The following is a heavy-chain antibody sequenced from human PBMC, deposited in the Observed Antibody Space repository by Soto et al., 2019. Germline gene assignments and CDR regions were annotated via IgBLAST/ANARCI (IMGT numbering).Heavy chain of an antibody. CDR3: ARGSPSSGWGFDY. D-gene: IGHD6-19*01. V-gene: IGHV1-3*01. CDR1: GYTFTSYA. CDR2: INAGNGNT. Sequence: QVPLVQSGAEVKKPGASVKVSCKASGYTFTSYAMHWVRQAPGQRLEWMGWINAGNGNTKYSQKFQGRVTITRDTSASTAYMELSSLRSEDTAVYYCARGSPSSGWGFDYWGQGTLVTVSS. J-gene: IGHJ4*02.